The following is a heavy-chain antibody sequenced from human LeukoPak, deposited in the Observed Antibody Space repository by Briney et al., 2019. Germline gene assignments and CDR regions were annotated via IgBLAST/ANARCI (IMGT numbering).Heavy chain of an antibody. J-gene: IGHJ6*03. CDR1: GFTFSSYW. CDR2: IKQDGSEK. Sequence: GGSLRLSCAASGFTFSSYWMSWVRQAPAKGLEWVANIKQDGSEKYYVDSVKGRFTISRDNAKNSLYLQMTSLRAEDTAVYYCARVRLAVAYYMDVWGKGTTVTISS. CDR3: ARVRLAVAYYMDV. V-gene: IGHV3-7*01. D-gene: IGHD6-19*01.